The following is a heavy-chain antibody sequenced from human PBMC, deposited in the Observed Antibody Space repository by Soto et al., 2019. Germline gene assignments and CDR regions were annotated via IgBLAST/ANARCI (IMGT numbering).Heavy chain of an antibody. CDR1: GGSISSGGYY. J-gene: IGHJ5*02. CDR2: IYHSGST. V-gene: IGHV4-30-2*01. Sequence: PSETLSLTCTVSGGSISSGGYYWSWIRQHPGKGLEWIGYIYHSGSTYYNPSLKSRVTISVDRSKNQFSLKLSSVTAADTAVYYCARESAWFDPWGQGTLVTVPS. CDR3: ARESAWFDP.